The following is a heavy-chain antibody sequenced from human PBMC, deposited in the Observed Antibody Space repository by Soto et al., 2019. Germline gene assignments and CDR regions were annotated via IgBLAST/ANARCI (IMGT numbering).Heavy chain of an antibody. CDR3: ARYCSSTSCYSKKFDP. Sequence: GIERMGWISASNGKTNYAQKLQGRVTMTTDTSTSTAYMELRSLRSDDTAVYYCARYCSSTSCYSKKFDPWGQGTLVTVSS. D-gene: IGHD2-2*01. J-gene: IGHJ5*02. CDR2: ISASNGKT. V-gene: IGHV1-18*01.